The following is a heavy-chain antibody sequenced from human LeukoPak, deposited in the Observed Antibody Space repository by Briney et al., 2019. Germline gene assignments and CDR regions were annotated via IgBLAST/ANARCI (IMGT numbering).Heavy chain of an antibody. V-gene: IGHV5-51*01. CDR2: IYPGDSDT. J-gene: IGHJ4*02. Sequence: GESLKISCKGSGYRFTSYWIGWVRQMPGKGLEWMGIIYPGDSDTTYSPSFQGQVTISADKSISTAYLQWSSLKASDTATYYCARLGSTYSSGWYRWGQGTLVTVSS. CDR1: GYRFTSYW. D-gene: IGHD6-19*01. CDR3: ARLGSTYSSGWYR.